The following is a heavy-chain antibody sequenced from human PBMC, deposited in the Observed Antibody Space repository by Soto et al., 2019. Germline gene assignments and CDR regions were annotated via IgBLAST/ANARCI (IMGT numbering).Heavy chain of an antibody. D-gene: IGHD2-15*01. V-gene: IGHV4-34*01. CDR1: GGSFNANW. CDR3: ASARWDY. CDR2: IYYNGNT. Sequence: SETLSLTCAVSGGSFNANWWSWVRQPPGKGLEWIGEIYYNGNTNYNASLKSRVTISVDTSRNQFSLRLASVTAADTAIYYCASARWDYCGQGTLVTVSS. J-gene: IGHJ4*02.